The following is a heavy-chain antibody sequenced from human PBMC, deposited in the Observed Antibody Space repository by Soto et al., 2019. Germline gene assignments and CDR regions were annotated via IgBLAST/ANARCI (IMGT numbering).Heavy chain of an antibody. CDR1: GGTFSSYT. Sequence: QVQLVQSGAEVKKPGSSVKVSCKASGGTFSSYTISWVRQAPGQGPEWKGCIIPILGIANYAHKFQGRVTITVDKSPSRTYIELSSLRAKDTAVYYCARVRGKSSSGWNYYYSGIYVWGQGTTGNVS. V-gene: IGHV1-69*02. CDR2: IIPILGIA. J-gene: IGHJ6*02. CDR3: ARVRGKSSSGWNYYYSGIYV. D-gene: IGHD6-19*01.